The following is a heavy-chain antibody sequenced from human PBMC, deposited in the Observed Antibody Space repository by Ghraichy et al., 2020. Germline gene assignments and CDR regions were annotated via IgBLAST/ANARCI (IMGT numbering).Heavy chain of an antibody. D-gene: IGHD3-3*01. CDR3: ARTSITIFGVVIRAFDI. CDR2: ISAYNGNT. Sequence: ASVKVSCKASGYTFTSYGISWVRQAPGQGLEWMGWISAYNGNTNYAQKLQGRVTMTTDTSTSTAYMELMSLRSDDTAVYYCARTSITIFGVVIRAFDIWGQGTMVTVSS. V-gene: IGHV1-18*04. J-gene: IGHJ3*02. CDR1: GYTFTSYG.